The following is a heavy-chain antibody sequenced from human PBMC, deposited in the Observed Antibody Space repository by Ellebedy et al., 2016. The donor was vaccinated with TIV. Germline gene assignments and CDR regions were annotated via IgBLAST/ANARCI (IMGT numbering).Heavy chain of an antibody. CDR3: AREAYDSSGYYLH. CDR1: GFTVSSNY. J-gene: IGHJ4*02. Sequence: GGSLRFSCAASGFTVSSNYMSWVRQAPGKGLEWVSVIYSGGSTYYADSVKGRFTISRDNSKNTLYLQMNSLRAEDTAVYYCAREAYDSSGYYLHWGQGTLVSVSS. V-gene: IGHV3-53*01. D-gene: IGHD3-22*01. CDR2: IYSGGST.